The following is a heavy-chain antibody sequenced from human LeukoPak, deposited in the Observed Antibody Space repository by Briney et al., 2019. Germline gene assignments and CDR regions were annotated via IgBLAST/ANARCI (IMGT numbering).Heavy chain of an antibody. CDR1: GFTFSSYW. V-gene: IGHV3-74*01. Sequence: GGSLRLSCAASGFTFSSYWMNWARQAPGKGLVWVSRIASDGCSTTYADSVKGRFSISRDNAKNTLYLQMNSLRVEDTAVYYCARGRPHGNDYWGQGTLVTVSS. CDR3: ARGRPHGNDY. D-gene: IGHD4-23*01. J-gene: IGHJ4*02. CDR2: IASDGCST.